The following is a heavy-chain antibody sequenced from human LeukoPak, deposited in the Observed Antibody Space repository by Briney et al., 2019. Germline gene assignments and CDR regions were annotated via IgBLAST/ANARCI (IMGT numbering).Heavy chain of an antibody. V-gene: IGHV3-21*01. D-gene: IGHD1-1*01. CDR3: ASWVYGTDYDY. CDR2: ISSSSSYI. CDR1: GFTFSSYS. Sequence: PGGSLRLSCAASGFTFSSYSMTWVRQAPGKGLEWVSSISSSSSYIYYADSVKGRFTISRDNAKNSLYLQMNSLRAEDTAVYYCASWVYGTDYDYWGQGTLVTVSS. J-gene: IGHJ4*02.